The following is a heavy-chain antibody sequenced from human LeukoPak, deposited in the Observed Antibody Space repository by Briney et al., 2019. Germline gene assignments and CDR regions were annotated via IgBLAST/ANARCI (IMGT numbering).Heavy chain of an antibody. V-gene: IGHV3-64D*09. J-gene: IGHJ4*02. D-gene: IGHD6-6*01. CDR1: GFSFSSYT. CDR3: VKDFVADRPG. CDR2: ISSNGGST. Sequence: GGSLRLSCSASGFSFSSYTMHWVRQAPGKGLEYVSAISSNGGSTYYADSVKGRFTISRDNSKNTLYLQMNSLRPEDTAVYYCVKDFVADRPGWGQGTLVTVSS.